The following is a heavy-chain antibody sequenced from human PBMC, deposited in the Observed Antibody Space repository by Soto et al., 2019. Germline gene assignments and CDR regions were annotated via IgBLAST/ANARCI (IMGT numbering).Heavy chain of an antibody. D-gene: IGHD6-19*01. V-gene: IGHV3-7*03. CDR3: ARGGWDKD. J-gene: IGHJ1*01. CDR1: GFTFSSSW. Sequence: EVQLVESGGGLVQPGGSLRLSCAASGFTFSSSWMSWVRQAPGKGLEWVALINQDGSATYFVDSVKGRFTISRDNGKKSVLLQMNNLRAEDTAIYHCARGGWDKDWGQGTLVTVSS. CDR2: INQDGSAT.